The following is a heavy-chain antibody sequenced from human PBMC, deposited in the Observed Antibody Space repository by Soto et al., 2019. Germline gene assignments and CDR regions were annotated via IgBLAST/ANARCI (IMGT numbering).Heavy chain of an antibody. CDR3: AGAWDCTNGVCGDAFDI. V-gene: IGHV4-31*01. Sequence: QVQLQESGPGLVKPSQTLSLTCTVSGGSISSGGYYWSWIRQHPGKGLEWIGYIYYSGSTYYNPSLKRLVTISVDASKNQFSLKLSSVTAADTAVYYCAGAWDCTNGVCGDAFDIWGQGTMVTVSS. CDR1: GGSISSGGYY. CDR2: IYYSGST. J-gene: IGHJ3*02. D-gene: IGHD2-8*01.